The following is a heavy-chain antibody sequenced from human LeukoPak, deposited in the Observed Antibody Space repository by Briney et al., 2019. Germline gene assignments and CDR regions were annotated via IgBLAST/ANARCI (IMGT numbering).Heavy chain of an antibody. CDR3: AKENIVVVVAQEYYFDY. V-gene: IGHV3-23*01. D-gene: IGHD2-15*01. J-gene: IGHJ4*02. CDR2: ISGSGGST. CDR1: GFTFSSYA. Sequence: QSGGSLRLSCAASGFTFSSYAMSWVRQAPGKGLEWVSAISGSGGSTYYADSVKGRFTISRDNSKNTLYLQMNSLRAEDTAAYYCAKENIVVVVAQEYYFDYWGQGTLVTVSS.